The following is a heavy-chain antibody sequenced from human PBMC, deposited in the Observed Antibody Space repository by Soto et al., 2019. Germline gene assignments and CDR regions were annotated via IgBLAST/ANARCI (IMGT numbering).Heavy chain of an antibody. V-gene: IGHV3-21*01. D-gene: IGHD3-3*01. CDR1: GFTFSSYS. CDR3: ARDVGEDDFWFASYGMDV. J-gene: IGHJ6*02. CDR2: ISSSSSYI. Sequence: EVQLVESGGGLVKPGGSLRLSCAASGFTFSSYSMNWVRQAPGKGLEWVSSISSSSSYIYYADSVKGRFTISRDNAKNSLYLQMNSLRAEDTAVYYCARDVGEDDFWFASYGMDVWGQGTTVTVSS.